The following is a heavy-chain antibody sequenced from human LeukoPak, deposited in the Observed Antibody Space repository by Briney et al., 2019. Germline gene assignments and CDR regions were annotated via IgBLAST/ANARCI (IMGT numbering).Heavy chain of an antibody. CDR3: TSRAYYDSSGYYPASGYFAL. CDR1: GDSIFSYY. Sequence: PSETLSLTCTVSGDSIFSYYWNWLRQPPGKGLEWIGYIYSNGITSYNPSLRSRGTISIATSKNQFSLRLRSVTAAVTAIYYCTSRAYYDSSGYYPASGYFALWGRGTLVTVSS. V-gene: IGHV4-4*08. J-gene: IGHJ2*01. D-gene: IGHD3-22*01. CDR2: IYSNGIT.